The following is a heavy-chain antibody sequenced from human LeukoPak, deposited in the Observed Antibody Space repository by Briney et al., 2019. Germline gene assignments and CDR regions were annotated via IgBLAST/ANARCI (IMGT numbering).Heavy chain of an antibody. Sequence: GGSLRLSCAASGFTFSSYAMHWVRQAPGKGLEWVAVISYDGSNKYYADSVKGRFTISRDNSKNTLYLQMNSLRAEDTAVYYCARGGLWFGELIYMDVWGKGTTVTVSS. D-gene: IGHD3-10*01. CDR1: GFTFSSYA. V-gene: IGHV3-30*04. CDR2: ISYDGSNK. J-gene: IGHJ6*03. CDR3: ARGGLWFGELIYMDV.